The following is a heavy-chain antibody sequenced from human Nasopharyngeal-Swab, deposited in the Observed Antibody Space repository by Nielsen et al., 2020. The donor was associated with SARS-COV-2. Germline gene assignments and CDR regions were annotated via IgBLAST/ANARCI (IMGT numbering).Heavy chain of an antibody. J-gene: IGHJ4*02. Sequence: SETLSLTCTVSGGSISSYYWSWIRQPAGKGLEWIGRIYTSGSTNYNPSLKSRVTISVDTSKNQFSLKLSSVTAADTAVYYCARQKRDTIFGVVNHFDYWGQGTLVTVSS. CDR2: IYTSGST. V-gene: IGHV4-4*07. CDR1: GGSISSYY. CDR3: ARQKRDTIFGVVNHFDY. D-gene: IGHD3-3*01.